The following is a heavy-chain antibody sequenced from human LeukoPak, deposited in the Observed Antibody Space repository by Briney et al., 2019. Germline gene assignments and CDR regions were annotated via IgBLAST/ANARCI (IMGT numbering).Heavy chain of an antibody. D-gene: IGHD2-2*01. V-gene: IGHV4-59*08. Sequence: SETLSLTCTVSGGSISSYYWSWLRQPPGKGLEWIGYIYYSGSTNYNPSLKSRVTISVDTSKNQFSLKLSSVTAADTAVYYCALAPWGRYCSSTSCYGGDAFDIWGQGTMVTVSS. CDR2: IYYSGST. CDR3: ALAPWGRYCSSTSCYGGDAFDI. CDR1: GGSISSYY. J-gene: IGHJ3*02.